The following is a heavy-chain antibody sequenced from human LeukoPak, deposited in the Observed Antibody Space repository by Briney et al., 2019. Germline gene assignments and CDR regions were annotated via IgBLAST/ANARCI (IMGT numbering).Heavy chain of an antibody. J-gene: IGHJ4*02. V-gene: IGHV3-48*01. D-gene: IGHD2-21*01. CDR3: ARDTDWSCDY. Sequence: PGGSLRLSCAASGFTFSGYSMNWVRQAPGKGPEWISYINNDRSSIADSVKGRFIISRDTAESSLFLQMNSLRVEDTALYYCARDTDWSCDYWGQGILVTVSS. CDR1: GFTFSGYS. CDR2: INNDRSS.